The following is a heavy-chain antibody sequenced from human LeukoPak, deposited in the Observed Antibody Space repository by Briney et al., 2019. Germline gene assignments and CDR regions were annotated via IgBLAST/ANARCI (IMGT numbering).Heavy chain of an antibody. CDR1: GGSISSGSYY. V-gene: IGHV4-61*02. CDR3: ARIAVLYEAFDI. D-gene: IGHD2-8*01. CDR2: IYTSGST. Sequence: SPSQTLSLTCTVSGGSISSGSYYWSWIRQPAGKGLEWIGRIYTSGSTNYNPSLKSRVTISVDTSKNQFSLKLSSVTAADTAVYYCARIAVLYEAFDIWGQGTMVTVSS. J-gene: IGHJ3*02.